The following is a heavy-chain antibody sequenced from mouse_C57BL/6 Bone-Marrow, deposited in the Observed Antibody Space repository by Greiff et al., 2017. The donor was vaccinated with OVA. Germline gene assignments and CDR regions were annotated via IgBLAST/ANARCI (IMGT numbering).Heavy chain of an antibody. CDR2: IDPSDSYT. J-gene: IGHJ2*01. CDR1: GYTFTSYW. CDR3: ARLELDYYGSFDYFDY. D-gene: IGHD1-1*01. V-gene: IGHV1-50*01. Sequence: VQLKQPGAELVKPGASVKLSCKASGYTFTSYWMQWVKQRPGQGLEWIGEIDPSDSYTNYNQKFKGKATLTVDTSSSTAYMQLSSLTSEDSAIYYCARLELDYYGSFDYFDYWGQGTTLTVSS.